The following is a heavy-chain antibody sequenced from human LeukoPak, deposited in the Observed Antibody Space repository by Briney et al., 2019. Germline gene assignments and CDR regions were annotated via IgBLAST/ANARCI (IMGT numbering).Heavy chain of an antibody. Sequence: PGGSLRLSCAASGFTFSSYAMHWVRQAPGKGLEWVAVISYDGSNKYYADSVKGRFTISRDNSKNTLYLQMNSLRAEDTAVYYCARRVSGSYLSSYYFDYWGQGTLVTVSS. V-gene: IGHV3-30-3*01. J-gene: IGHJ4*02. CDR3: ARRVSGSYLSSYYFDY. CDR1: GFTFSSYA. CDR2: ISYDGSNK. D-gene: IGHD1-26*01.